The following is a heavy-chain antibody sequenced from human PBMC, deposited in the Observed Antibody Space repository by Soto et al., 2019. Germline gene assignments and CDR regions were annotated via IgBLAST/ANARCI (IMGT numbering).Heavy chain of an antibody. V-gene: IGHV3-30*18. CDR1: GFTFSIYV. J-gene: IGHJ4*02. Sequence: AGALRLSCAASGFTFSIYVMHWVRQAPGKGLEWVAVISYDGSNKYYADSVKGRFTISRDNSKNTLYLQMNSLRAEDTAVYYCAKSRSWITMVRGALDYWGQGT. CDR2: ISYDGSNK. CDR3: AKSRSWITMVRGALDY. D-gene: IGHD3-10*01.